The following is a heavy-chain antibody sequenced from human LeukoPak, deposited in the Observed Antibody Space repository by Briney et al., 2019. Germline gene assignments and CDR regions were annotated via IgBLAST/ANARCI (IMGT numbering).Heavy chain of an antibody. J-gene: IGHJ4*02. V-gene: IGHV3-30*18. D-gene: IGHD6-19*01. CDR2: ISYDGSNK. Sequence: GRSLRLSCAASGFTFSSYGMHWVRQAPGRGLEWVAVISYDGSNKYYADSVKGRFTISRDNSKNTLYLQMNSLRAEDTAVYYCAKEEVGAVAGRFDFWGQGTLVTVSS. CDR3: AKEEVGAVAGRFDF. CDR1: GFTFSSYG.